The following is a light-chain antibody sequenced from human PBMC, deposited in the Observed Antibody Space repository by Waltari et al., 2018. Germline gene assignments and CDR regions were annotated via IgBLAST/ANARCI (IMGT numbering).Light chain of an antibody. CDR2: QDS. Sequence: SSELPQPSSVSVSPGQTARITCSGAMLPKKSTRWFQQKPGQAPVLVLYQDSARPSGIPERFAGSSSGTTVTLTISGAQVEDEADYYCYSTTDNNLGVFGPGTRVTVL. J-gene: IGLJ1*01. V-gene: IGLV3-27*01. CDR1: MLPKKS. CDR3: YSTTDNNLGV.